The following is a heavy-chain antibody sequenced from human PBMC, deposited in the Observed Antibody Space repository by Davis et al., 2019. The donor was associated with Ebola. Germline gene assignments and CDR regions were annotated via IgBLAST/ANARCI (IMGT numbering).Heavy chain of an antibody. CDR3: ARRPGLQYCSGGGCYRAWFAP. D-gene: IGHD2-15*01. CDR2: TSHSGGT. J-gene: IGHJ5*02. V-gene: IGHV4-34*01. Sequence: PSETLSLTCAVYGGSFIDYYWSWIRQSPGKGLEWIGETSHSGGTSSNPSLKSRVVISVDTSKNQFSLNLTSVTAADTAVYYCARRPGLQYCSGGGCYRAWFAPWGQGTLVTVSS. CDR1: GGSFIDYY.